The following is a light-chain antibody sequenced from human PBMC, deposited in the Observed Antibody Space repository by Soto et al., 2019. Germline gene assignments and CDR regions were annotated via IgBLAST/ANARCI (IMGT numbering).Light chain of an antibody. CDR2: DAS. J-gene: IGKJ1*01. CDR1: QYINNW. Sequence: TQSPATLSSFPGDRVTLSCRASQYINNWVAWYQQKPGKAPKFLIYDASTLQRGVSSRFSGSGFGTEFSLTINSLQPDDSGSYYCQHTRTFGQGTKVEVK. CDR3: QHTRT. V-gene: IGKV1-5*01.